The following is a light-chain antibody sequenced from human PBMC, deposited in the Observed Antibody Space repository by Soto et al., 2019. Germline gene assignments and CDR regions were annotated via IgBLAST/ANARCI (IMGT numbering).Light chain of an antibody. CDR2: KAS. V-gene: IGKV1-5*03. Sequence: DIPMSQSPSALSGSIGDRVTIPCRASQTISSWLAWYQQKPGKAPKLLIYKASTLKSGVPSRFSGSGSGTEFTLTICSLQPDDFATYYCQPYISYSPFGQGTKVDI. CDR1: QTISSW. CDR3: QPYISYSP. J-gene: IGKJ1*01.